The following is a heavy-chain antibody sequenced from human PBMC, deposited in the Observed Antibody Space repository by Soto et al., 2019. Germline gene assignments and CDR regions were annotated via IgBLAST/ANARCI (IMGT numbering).Heavy chain of an antibody. CDR2: IWYDGSNK. D-gene: IGHD6-19*01. CDR1: GFTFSSYG. J-gene: IGHJ5*02. V-gene: IGHV3-33*01. CDR3: ARDWQWLVLAP. Sequence: GSLRLSCAASGFTFSSYGMHWVRQAPGKGLEWVAVIWYDGSNKYYADSVKGRFTISRDNSKNTLYLQMNSLRAEDTAVYYCARDWQWLVLAPWGQGTLVTVSS.